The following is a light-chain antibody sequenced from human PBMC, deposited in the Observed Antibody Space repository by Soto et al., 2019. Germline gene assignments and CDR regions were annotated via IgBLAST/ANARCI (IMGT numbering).Light chain of an antibody. Sequence: QSLLTQPASLSGSPGQSITISCTGSSSDIGRYDYVSWYQHHPGKAPKLMIYEVSNRPSGVPDRFSGSKSGNTASLTISGLQAEDEADYYCSSYTSSSTSYVFGTGTKVTVL. CDR3: SSYTSSSTSYV. CDR2: EVS. V-gene: IGLV2-14*01. J-gene: IGLJ1*01. CDR1: SSDIGRYDY.